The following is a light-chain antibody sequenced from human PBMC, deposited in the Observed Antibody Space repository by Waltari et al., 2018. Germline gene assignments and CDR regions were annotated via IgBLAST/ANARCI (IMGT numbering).Light chain of an antibody. CDR1: QGINKW. CDR3: QQANSLPFT. V-gene: IGKV1-12*02. CDR2: AAS. J-gene: IGKJ4*01. Sequence: DIQMTQSPSSVSASIGDRVTITCRASQGINKWLVWYQQKPGKAPNVLIYAASILQIGVPSRFSGSGFGTDFTLTISSLQPEDFATYFCQQANSLPFTFGGGTKVEIK.